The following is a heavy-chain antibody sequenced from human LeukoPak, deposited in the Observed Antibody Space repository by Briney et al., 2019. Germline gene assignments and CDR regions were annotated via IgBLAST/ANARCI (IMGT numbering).Heavy chain of an antibody. CDR2: FDPEDGET. J-gene: IGHJ4*02. Sequence: ASVKVSCKVSGYTLTELSMHWVRQAPGKGLEWMGGFDPEDGETIYAQKFQGRVTMTEDTSTDTAYMELSSLRSEDTAVYYRATDHQYDFWSGYYGNWGQGTLVTVSS. CDR3: ATDHQYDFWSGYYGN. CDR1: GYTLTELS. D-gene: IGHD3-3*01. V-gene: IGHV1-24*01.